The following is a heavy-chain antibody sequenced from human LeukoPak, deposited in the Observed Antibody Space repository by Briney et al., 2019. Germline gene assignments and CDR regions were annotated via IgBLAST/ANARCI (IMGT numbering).Heavy chain of an antibody. D-gene: IGHD1-26*01. J-gene: IGHJ5*02. Sequence: GGSLRLSCAASGFTFNTYGMNWVRQAPGKGLEWVSAISSSGGSTYYADSVEGRFTISRDNSKNTLYLQMHSLRAEDTAVYYCAKGPYSGFSWGQGTLVTVSS. CDR2: ISSSGGST. CDR1: GFTFNTYG. CDR3: AKGPYSGFS. V-gene: IGHV3-23*01.